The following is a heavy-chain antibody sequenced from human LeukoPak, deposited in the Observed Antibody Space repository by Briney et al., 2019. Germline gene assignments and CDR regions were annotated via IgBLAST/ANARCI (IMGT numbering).Heavy chain of an antibody. CDR1: GFTFRNYV. D-gene: IGHD3-22*01. V-gene: IGHV3-30*18. Sequence: GGSLRLSCAASGFTFRNYVIHWVRQAPGKGLEWVAVTSSDLNVKLYADSVKGRFTISRDNSRSTLYLQMNSLRAEDTAVYYCAKGDYYDSSGSNQDWGQGTLVTVSS. J-gene: IGHJ4*02. CDR2: TSSDLNVK. CDR3: AKGDYYDSSGSNQD.